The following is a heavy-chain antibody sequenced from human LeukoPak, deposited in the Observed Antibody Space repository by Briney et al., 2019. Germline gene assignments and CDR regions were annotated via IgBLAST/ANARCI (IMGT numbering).Heavy chain of an antibody. CDR2: ISGDTTAT. J-gene: IGHJ4*02. CDR3: AKSVVAATDRLDY. D-gene: IGHD2-15*01. CDR1: GFTFSSA. Sequence: GGSLRLSCAASGFTFSSAMTWVRQAPGKGLEWVSTISGDTTATWYADSVKGRFTISRDNSKNTLYLQMNSLRGEDTAVYYCAKSVVAATDRLDYWGQGTLVTVSS. V-gene: IGHV3-23*01.